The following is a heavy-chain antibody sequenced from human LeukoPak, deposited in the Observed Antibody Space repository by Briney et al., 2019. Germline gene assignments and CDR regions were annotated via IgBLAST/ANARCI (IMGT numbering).Heavy chain of an antibody. CDR1: GYTFTGYY. CDR2: INPNSGGT. Sequence: ASVKVSCKASGYTFTGYYMHWVRQAPGQGLEWMGWINPNSGGTNYAQKFQGRVTMTRDTSISTAYMELSRLRSDDTAVYYCARVPGDGLTGDFPYAFDIWGQGTMVTVSS. V-gene: IGHV1-2*02. J-gene: IGHJ3*02. D-gene: IGHD3-9*01. CDR3: ARVPGDGLTGDFPYAFDI.